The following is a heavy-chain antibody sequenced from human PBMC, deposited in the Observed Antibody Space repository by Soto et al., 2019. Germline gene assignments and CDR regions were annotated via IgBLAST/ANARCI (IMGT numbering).Heavy chain of an antibody. D-gene: IGHD2-21*02. Sequence: SETLSLTCTVSGGSISSYYWSWIRQPPGKGLEWIGYIYYSGSANYNPSLKSRVTISVDTSKNQFSLKLSSVTAADTAVYYCERWPTVLAYCGGDCSRGAFDILGQGTM. J-gene: IGHJ3*02. CDR3: ERWPTVLAYCGGDCSRGAFDI. CDR1: GGSISSYY. CDR2: IYYSGSA. V-gene: IGHV4-59*01.